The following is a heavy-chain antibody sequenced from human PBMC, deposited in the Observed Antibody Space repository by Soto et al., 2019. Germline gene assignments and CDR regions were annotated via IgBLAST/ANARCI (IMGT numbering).Heavy chain of an antibody. CDR1: GFTFNNHG. D-gene: IGHD5-12*01. V-gene: IGHV3-30*03. J-gene: IGHJ5*02. Sequence: VQLVESGGGVVQPGRSLRLSCTASGFTFNNHGIHWVRQAPGKGLEWVACISDDGSSEYYADSVKGRFTISRDNSKNTLFLQMNSLRIDDTAVFYCAMGCGRGYDLGRSWGQGTLVTVSS. CDR2: ISDDGSSE. CDR3: AMGCGRGYDLGRS.